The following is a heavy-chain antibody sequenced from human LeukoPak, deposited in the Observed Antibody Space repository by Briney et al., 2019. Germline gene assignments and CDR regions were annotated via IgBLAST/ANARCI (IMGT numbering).Heavy chain of an antibody. CDR1: GFTFGDYA. CDR2: IRSKAYGGIT. Sequence: SLILSCTAPGFTFGDYAMSWVRQAPGKGLEWVGFIRSKAYGGITEYLAAVKGRFTIPRDDYKSIAYLKMNSLKTEETAVYYCTRASGYSSSWYNYYYYYYMDVWGKGTTVTVSS. D-gene: IGHD6-13*01. CDR3: TRASGYSSSWYNYYYYYYMDV. V-gene: IGHV3-49*04. J-gene: IGHJ6*03.